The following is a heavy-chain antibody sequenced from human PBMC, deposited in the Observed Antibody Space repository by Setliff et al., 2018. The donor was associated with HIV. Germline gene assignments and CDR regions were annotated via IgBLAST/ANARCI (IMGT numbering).Heavy chain of an antibody. CDR1: GFTFSDYY. J-gene: IGHJ4*02. V-gene: IGHV3-11*04. Sequence: GGSLRLSCAASGFTFSDYYMSWIRQAPGKGLEWVSYISNSGSTIYYADSVKGRFTISRDNAKNPLYLQMNTLRAEDTAVYYCAREGITGTTLHPHWGQGTLVTVSS. D-gene: IGHD1-7*01. CDR3: AREGITGTTLHPH. CDR2: ISNSGSTI.